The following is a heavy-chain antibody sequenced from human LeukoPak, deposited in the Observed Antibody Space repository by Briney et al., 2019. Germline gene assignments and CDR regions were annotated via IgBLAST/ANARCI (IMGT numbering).Heavy chain of an antibody. V-gene: IGHV1-46*01. CDR3: ARGWYSSSWHDY. CDR1: GNGLTSSD. J-gene: IGHJ4*02. CDR2: INTSGSST. D-gene: IGHD6-13*01. Sequence: GASRKLPSNDGGNGLTSSDMHGKRVALGRGRVWMGIINTSGSSTSYAQKFQGRVTMTRDMSTGTVYMELSSLRSEDSAVYYCARGWYSSSWHDYWGQGTLVTVSS.